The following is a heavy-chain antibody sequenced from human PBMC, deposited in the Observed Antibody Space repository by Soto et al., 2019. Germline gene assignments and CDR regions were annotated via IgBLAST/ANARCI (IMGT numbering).Heavy chain of an antibody. V-gene: IGHV1-58*01. CDR2: IVVGSGDT. D-gene: IGHD6-13*01. Sequence: GASVKVSCKASGFTFSSSAVQWLRQARGQRLERIGWIVVGSGDTNSAQKFQERVTITRDMSTSTAYIELSSLRSEDTAVYYCAATITAAVGTGYYYDMDVWGQGTTVTVSS. J-gene: IGHJ6*02. CDR1: GFTFSSSA. CDR3: AATITAAVGTGYYYDMDV.